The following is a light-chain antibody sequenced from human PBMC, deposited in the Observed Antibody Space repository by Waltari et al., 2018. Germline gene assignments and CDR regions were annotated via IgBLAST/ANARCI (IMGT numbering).Light chain of an antibody. Sequence: NFMLTQPHSVSESPGKTVTVSCTGSSGRIASNYVQWYQQRPGSAPTTVIYEDNQRPSGVPDRFSGSIDSSSNSASLTISGLKIEDEADYYCQSFDSTNVVFGGGTKLTVL. CDR3: QSFDSTNVV. CDR1: SGRIASNY. V-gene: IGLV6-57*02. J-gene: IGLJ2*01. CDR2: EDN.